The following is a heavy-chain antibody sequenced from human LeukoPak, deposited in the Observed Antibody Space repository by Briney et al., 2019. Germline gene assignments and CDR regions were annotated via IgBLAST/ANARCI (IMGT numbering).Heavy chain of an antibody. J-gene: IGHJ4*02. V-gene: IGHV3-11*01. CDR3: ARDSYYDSSGYLPYFDY. Sequence: SGGSLRLSCAASGFTFSDYYMSWIRQAPGKGLEWVSYISSSGSTIYYADSVKGRFTISRDNAKNSLYLQMNSLRAEDTAVYYCARDSYYDSSGYLPYFDYWGQGTLVTVSS. CDR1: GFTFSDYY. D-gene: IGHD3-22*01. CDR2: ISSSGSTI.